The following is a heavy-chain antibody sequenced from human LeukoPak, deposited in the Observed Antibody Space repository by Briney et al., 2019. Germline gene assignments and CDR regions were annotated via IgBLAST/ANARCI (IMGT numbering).Heavy chain of an antibody. D-gene: IGHD5-12*01. V-gene: IGHV4-59*01. CDR2: IYHTGST. CDR1: GGSISTYY. Sequence: SETLSLTCTLSGGSISTYYWSWIRQPPGKGLEWIGYIYHTGSTNYNPSLKSRVTISVDTSKNQFSLKLSSVTAADTAVYYCARGGGYASPIGYWGQGALVTVSS. CDR3: ARGGGYASPIGY. J-gene: IGHJ4*02.